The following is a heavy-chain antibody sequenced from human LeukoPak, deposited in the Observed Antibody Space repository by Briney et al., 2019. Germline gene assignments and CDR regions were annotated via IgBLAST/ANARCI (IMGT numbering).Heavy chain of an antibody. CDR2: ISWNSGSI. J-gene: IGHJ3*02. Sequence: GGSLRLSCAASGFTFDDYAMHWVRQAPGKGLEWVSGISWNSGSIGYADSVKGRFTISRDNAKNSLYLQMNSLRAEDTALYYCASPLSVIAFDIWGQGTMVTVSS. CDR3: ASPLSVIAFDI. D-gene: IGHD3-16*02. V-gene: IGHV3-9*01. CDR1: GFTFDDYA.